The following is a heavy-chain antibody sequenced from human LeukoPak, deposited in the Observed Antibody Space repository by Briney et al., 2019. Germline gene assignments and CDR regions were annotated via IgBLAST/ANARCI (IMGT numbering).Heavy chain of an antibody. CDR3: ARELREHGVLDI. V-gene: IGHV3-53*01. J-gene: IGHJ3*02. D-gene: IGHD1-26*01. CDR1: GVTVSSNY. CDR2: IYSDGST. Sequence: GGSLRLSCAASGVTVSSNYMSWVRQAPGKGLEWVSEIYSDGSTYYAASVKGRFSISRGNSKNTVYLQMNSLRPEDTAVYYCARELREHGVLDIWGQGTTVTVSS.